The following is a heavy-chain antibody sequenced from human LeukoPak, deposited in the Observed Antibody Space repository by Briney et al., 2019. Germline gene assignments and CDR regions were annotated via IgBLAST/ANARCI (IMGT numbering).Heavy chain of an antibody. CDR2: LFSSGST. CDR1: GGSFSSGDYS. CDR3: AMGSEDFWSGYPH. D-gene: IGHD3-3*01. V-gene: IGHV4-61*02. Sequence: SQTLSLTCTVSGGSFSSGDYSWNWIRQPAGQGLEWIGRLFSSGSTNYNPSLKSRVTISVDTSKNQFSLKLSSVTAADTAVYYCAMGSEDFWSGYPHWGQGTLVTVSS. J-gene: IGHJ4*02.